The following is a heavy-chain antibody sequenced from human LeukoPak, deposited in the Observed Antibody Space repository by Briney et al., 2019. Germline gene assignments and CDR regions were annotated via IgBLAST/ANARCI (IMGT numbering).Heavy chain of an antibody. D-gene: IGHD3-10*01. CDR1: GGSIRSYY. Sequence: SETLSLTCTVSGGSIRSYYWSWIRQPPGKGLEWIAYIYYSGSTNYNPSLKSRVTISVDTSRNQFSLKLSSVTAADTAVYYCARDSGTTGEVKFDPWGQGTLVTVSS. J-gene: IGHJ5*02. CDR3: ARDSGTTGEVKFDP. CDR2: IYYSGST. V-gene: IGHV4-59*01.